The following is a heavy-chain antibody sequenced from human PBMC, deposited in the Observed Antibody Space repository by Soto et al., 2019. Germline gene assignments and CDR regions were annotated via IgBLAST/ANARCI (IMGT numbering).Heavy chain of an antibody. CDR3: ARDGYDSSGYYPEYFQH. J-gene: IGHJ1*01. Sequence: EVQLVESGGGLVQPGGSLRLSCAASGFTVSSNYMSWVRQAPGKGLEWVSVIYSGGSTYYADFVKGRFTISRDNSKNTLYLQMNSLRAEDTAVYYCARDGYDSSGYYPEYFQHWGQGTLVTVSS. D-gene: IGHD3-22*01. V-gene: IGHV3-66*01. CDR2: IYSGGST. CDR1: GFTVSSNY.